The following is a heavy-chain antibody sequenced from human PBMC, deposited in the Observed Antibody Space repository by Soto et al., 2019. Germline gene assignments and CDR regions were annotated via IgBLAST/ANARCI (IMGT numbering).Heavy chain of an antibody. CDR1: GFTFSSYC. Sequence: GGALRLSCAAPGFTFSSYCMPWVRQAPGKGVGGVGVISYDGSNKYYADSVKGRFTISRDNSKNTLYLQMNSLRAEDTAVYYCAKDPEQQLVPARRYYYYYGMDVWGQGTTVTVSS. V-gene: IGHV3-30*18. J-gene: IGHJ6*02. CDR3: AKDPEQQLVPARRYYYYYGMDV. CDR2: ISYDGSNK. D-gene: IGHD6-13*01.